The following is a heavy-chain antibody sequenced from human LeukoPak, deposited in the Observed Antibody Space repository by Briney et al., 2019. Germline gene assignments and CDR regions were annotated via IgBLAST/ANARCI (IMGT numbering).Heavy chain of an antibody. CDR1: GFTFSDYY. V-gene: IGHV3-11*04. D-gene: IGHD2-15*01. CDR3: ASGSPVANWFDP. J-gene: IGHJ5*02. Sequence: GGSLRLSCAASGFTFSDYYRSWIRQAPGKGLEWVSYISSSGSTIYYADSVKGRFTISRDNAKNSLYLQMNSLRAEDTAVYYCASGSPVANWFDPWGQGTLVTVSS. CDR2: ISSSGSTI.